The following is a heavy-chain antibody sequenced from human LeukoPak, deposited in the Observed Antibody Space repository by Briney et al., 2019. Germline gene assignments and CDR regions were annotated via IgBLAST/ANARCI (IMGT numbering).Heavy chain of an antibody. CDR1: GFSFSTYD. CDR3: ARGGYFYFDY. J-gene: IGHJ4*02. V-gene: IGHV3-23*01. D-gene: IGHD2/OR15-2a*01. Sequence: GGSLRLSCVTSGFSFSTYDMSWVRQAPGKGLEWVSGITANTRGSITYYADSVKGRFTISRDSSKDTLYLQMNSLRAEDTAVYFCARGGYFYFDYWGQGTLVTVSS. CDR2: ITANTRGSIT.